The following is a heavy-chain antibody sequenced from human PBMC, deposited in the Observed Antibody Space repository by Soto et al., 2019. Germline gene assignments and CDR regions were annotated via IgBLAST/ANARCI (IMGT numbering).Heavy chain of an antibody. V-gene: IGHV4-39*01. CDR3: ARQDAHGSSSVDY. J-gene: IGHJ4*02. CDR2: IYYSGST. Sequence: SETLSLTCTVSGGSISSSSYYWGWIRQPPGKGLEWIGSIYYSGSTYYNPSLKSRVTISVDTSKNQFSQKLSFVTAADTAVYYCARQDAHGSSSVDYWGQGTLVTVSS. D-gene: IGHD6-6*01. CDR1: GGSISSSSYY.